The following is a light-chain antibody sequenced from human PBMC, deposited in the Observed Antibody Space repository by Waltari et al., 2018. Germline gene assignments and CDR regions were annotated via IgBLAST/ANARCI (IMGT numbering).Light chain of an antibody. CDR3: LQYNGAPRT. J-gene: IGKJ1*01. V-gene: IGKV1-5*03. Sequence: DIQMTQSPSTLSATVGDRVTITCRASQNINTWLAWHQQKPGRAPKLLIYKASSLESGVPSRVGGSGSGTEFTLTISSLQPDDFATYYCLQYNGAPRTFGQGTKVEVK. CDR1: QNINTW. CDR2: KAS.